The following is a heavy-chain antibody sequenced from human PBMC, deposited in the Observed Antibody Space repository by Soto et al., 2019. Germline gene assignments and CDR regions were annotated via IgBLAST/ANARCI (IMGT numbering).Heavy chain of an antibody. Sequence: RGESLKISCKGSGYSFTSYWIGWVRQMPGKGLEWMGIIYPGDSDTRYSPSFQGQVTISADKSISTAYLQWSSLKASDTAMYYCAIRSGLAAGATYDYIWGTPKPRSDYYYMDVWGKGTTVTVSS. V-gene: IGHV5-51*01. CDR2: IYPGDSDT. J-gene: IGHJ6*03. D-gene: IGHD3-16*01. CDR3: AIRSGLAAGATYDYIWGTPKPRSDYYYMDV. CDR1: GYSFTSYW.